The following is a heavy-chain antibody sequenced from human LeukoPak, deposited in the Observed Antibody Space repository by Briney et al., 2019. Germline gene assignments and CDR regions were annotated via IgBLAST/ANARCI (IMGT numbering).Heavy chain of an antibody. J-gene: IGHJ3*02. CDR1: GASMTTYY. CDR2: IHHSGST. Sequence: SETLSLTCTVSGASMTTYYWSWIRQPPGKGLEWIGEIHHSGSTNYNPSLKSRVTISVDKSKNQFSLKLSSVTAADTAVYYCASFGVTTDDAFDIWGQGTMVTVSS. V-gene: IGHV4-34*01. D-gene: IGHD4-17*01. CDR3: ASFGVTTDDAFDI.